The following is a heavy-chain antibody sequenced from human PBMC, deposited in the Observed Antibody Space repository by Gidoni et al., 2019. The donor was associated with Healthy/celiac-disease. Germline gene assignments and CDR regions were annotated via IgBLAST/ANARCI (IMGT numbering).Heavy chain of an antibody. J-gene: IGHJ4*02. D-gene: IGHD5-12*01. CDR2: IYYSGST. Sequence: QVQLQESGPGLVKPSQTLSLTCTVSGGSISSGGYYWRWIRQHPGKGLEWIGYIYYSGSTYYNPSLKSRVTISVDTSKNQFSLKLSSVTAADTAVYYCARARGSGYGGPPQYWGQGTLVTVSS. CDR1: GGSISSGGYY. V-gene: IGHV4-31*03. CDR3: ARARGSGYGGPPQY.